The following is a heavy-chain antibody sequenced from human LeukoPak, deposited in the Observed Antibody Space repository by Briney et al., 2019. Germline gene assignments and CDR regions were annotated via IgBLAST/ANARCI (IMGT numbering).Heavy chain of an antibody. J-gene: IGHJ4*02. CDR1: GFTVSSNS. Sequence: GGSLRLSCTVSGFTVSSNSMSWVRQAPGKGLEWVSFIYSDNTHYSDSVKGRFTISRDNSKNTLYLQMNSLRAEDTAVYYCAKSDFWSGYFFDYWGQGTLVTVSS. CDR2: IYSDNT. D-gene: IGHD3-3*01. CDR3: AKSDFWSGYFFDY. V-gene: IGHV3-66*03.